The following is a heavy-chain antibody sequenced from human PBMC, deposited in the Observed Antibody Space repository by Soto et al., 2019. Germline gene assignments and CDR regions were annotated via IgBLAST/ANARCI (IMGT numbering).Heavy chain of an antibody. CDR2: VYYSGLT. J-gene: IGHJ3*01. CDR3: ARPWYGGRTGQYAFGV. Sequence: QVHLQESGPGLVKPSETLSLTCTVSGGFMSGFYWSWIRLSPGKGLEWLGYVYYSGLTKYNPSLKSRVTMSIDTSKNQFSLNLNSVTAADTAVYYCARPWYGGRTGQYAFGVWGQGTMVTVSS. V-gene: IGHV4-59*08. D-gene: IGHD3-10*01. CDR1: GGFMSGFY.